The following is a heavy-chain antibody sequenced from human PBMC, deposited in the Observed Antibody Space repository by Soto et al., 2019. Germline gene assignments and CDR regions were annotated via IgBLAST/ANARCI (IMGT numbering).Heavy chain of an antibody. J-gene: IGHJ6*02. V-gene: IGHV4-59*01. CDR2: IYYGGST. CDR1: GGSISSYY. D-gene: IGHD2-8*01. CDR3: ARDGRDCTNGVCFPMDV. Sequence: PSEILSLTCTVSGGSISSYYWSWIRQPPGKGLEWIGYIYYGGSTNYNPSLKSRVTISVDTSKNQFSLKLSSVTAADTAVYYCARDGRDCTNGVCFPMDVWGQGTTVTVSS.